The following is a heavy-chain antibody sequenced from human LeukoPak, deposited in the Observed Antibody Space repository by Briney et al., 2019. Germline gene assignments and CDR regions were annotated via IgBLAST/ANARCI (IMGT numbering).Heavy chain of an antibody. J-gene: IGHJ4*02. CDR2: IIPIFGTA. V-gene: IGHV1-69*13. CDR1: GGAFSSYA. Sequence: ASVQCSFQASGGAFSSYAISWVRQAPGQGHEWMGGIIPIFGTANYSQKFQGRVTITAHESTSTAYMELSSLRSEDTAVYYCARGGRLLVYFDYWGQGTLVTVSS. D-gene: IGHD2-15*01. CDR3: ARGGRLLVYFDY.